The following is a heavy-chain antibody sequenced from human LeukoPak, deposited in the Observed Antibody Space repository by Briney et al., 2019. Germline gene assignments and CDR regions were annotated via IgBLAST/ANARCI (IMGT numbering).Heavy chain of an antibody. V-gene: IGHV3-33*01. CDR1: GFGFSSYG. D-gene: IGHD2-2*01. CDR2: IWYDGSHT. Sequence: GGSLRLSCAASGFGFSSYGMRWVRQAPGKGLEWVGDIWYDGSHTYYADSVKGRFTISRDNSMNTLYMQMNSLRGEDAAVYYCVGGGYCSGTSCAHYDGMDVWGQGTTVTVSS. J-gene: IGHJ6*02. CDR3: VGGGYCSGTSCAHYDGMDV.